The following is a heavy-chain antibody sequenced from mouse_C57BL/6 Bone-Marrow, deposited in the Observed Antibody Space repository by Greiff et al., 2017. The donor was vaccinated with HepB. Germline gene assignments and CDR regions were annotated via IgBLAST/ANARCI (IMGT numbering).Heavy chain of an antibody. V-gene: IGHV5-6*01. CDR1: GFTFSSYG. CDR3: ARQPYGNYFDY. D-gene: IGHD2-1*01. CDR2: ISSGGSYT. J-gene: IGHJ2*01. Sequence: EVQRVESGGDLVKPGGSLKLSCAASGFTFSSYGMSWVRQTPDKRLEWVATISSGGSYTYYPDSVKGRFTISRDNAKNTLYLQMSSLKSEDTAMYYCARQPYGNYFDYWGQGTTLTVSS.